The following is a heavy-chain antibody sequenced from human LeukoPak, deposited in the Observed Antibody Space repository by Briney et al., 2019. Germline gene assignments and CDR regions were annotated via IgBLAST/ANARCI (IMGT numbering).Heavy chain of an antibody. CDR1: GYSFTAYW. CDR2: IYPGDSDT. J-gene: IGHJ4*02. D-gene: IGHD6-13*01. CDR3: ARHQGGSPIDY. Sequence: GESLDFSCQGSGYSFTAYWIGWVSQMPGKGLEWMGIIYPGDSDTRYSPSFQGQVTISADKSISTAYLQWSSLKASDTAMYYCARHQGGSPIDYCCRGTLVSVSS. V-gene: IGHV5-51*01.